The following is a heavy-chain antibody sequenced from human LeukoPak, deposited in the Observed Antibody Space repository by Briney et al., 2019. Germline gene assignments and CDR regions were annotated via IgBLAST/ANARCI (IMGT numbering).Heavy chain of an antibody. CDR1: GFTFDNYA. Sequence: GGSLRLSCAASGFTFDNYAMHWVRQAPGKGLEWVSGISWNSGSIGYADSVKGRFTISRDNAKNSLYLQMNSLRAEDTAVYYCARRVWFGELLTWGQGTLVTVSS. CDR3: ARRVWFGELLT. CDR2: ISWNSGSI. D-gene: IGHD3-10*01. V-gene: IGHV3-9*01. J-gene: IGHJ4*02.